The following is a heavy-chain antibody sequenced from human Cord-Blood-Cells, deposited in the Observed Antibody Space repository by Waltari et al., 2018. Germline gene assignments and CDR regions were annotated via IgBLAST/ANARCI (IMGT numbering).Heavy chain of an antibody. CDR2: IYTRGST. V-gene: IGHV4-4*07. CDR1: GGSISSYY. D-gene: IGHD6-13*01. CDR3: ARDGSWYWYFDL. J-gene: IGHJ2*01. Sequence: QVQLQESGPGLVKPSETLSLTCTVSGGSISSYYWRWSRQPAGQGLEWIGGIYTRGSTNYNPSLKSRVTMSVDTSKNQFSLKLSSVTAADTAVYYCARDGSWYWYFDLWGRGTLVTVSS.